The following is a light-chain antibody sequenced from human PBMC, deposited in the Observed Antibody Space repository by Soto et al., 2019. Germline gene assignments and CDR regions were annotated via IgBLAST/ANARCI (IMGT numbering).Light chain of an antibody. CDR2: KVS. V-gene: IGKV1-5*03. J-gene: IGKJ4*01. Sequence: DIQMTQYPSTLSASVGDRVTITCRASQSISDWLAWYQQKPGKAPKLLIYKVSILEYGVPSRFSGSRSGTEFTLTISSLQPDDFATYYCQQYNSYSFGGGTKVEIK. CDR1: QSISDW. CDR3: QQYNSYS.